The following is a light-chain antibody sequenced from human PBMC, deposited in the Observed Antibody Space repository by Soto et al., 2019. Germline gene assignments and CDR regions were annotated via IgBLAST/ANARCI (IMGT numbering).Light chain of an antibody. J-gene: IGLJ1*01. CDR3: SSYTSSSTL. Sequence: QSVLTQPASVSGCPGQSITISCTGTSSDVGSYNYVSWYQQHPGKAPKLMIYEVSDRPSGISSRFSGSKSGNTASLTISGLQTEDEADYYCSSYTSSSTLFGTGTKATVL. CDR1: SSDVGSYNY. CDR2: EVS. V-gene: IGLV2-14*01.